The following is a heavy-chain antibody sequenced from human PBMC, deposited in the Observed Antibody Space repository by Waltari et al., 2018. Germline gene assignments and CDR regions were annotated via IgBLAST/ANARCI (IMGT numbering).Heavy chain of an antibody. D-gene: IGHD5-18*01. CDR2: IIAYNGNT. CDR3: ARKSRDTAMVSSFDY. V-gene: IGHV1-18*04. J-gene: IGHJ4*02. CDR1: GYTFTSYG. Sequence: GAEVKKPGASVKVSCKASGYTFTSYGISWVRQAPGQGREWMGWIIAYNGNTNYAQKLQGRVTMTTDTSTSTAYMELRSLRSDDTAVYYCARKSRDTAMVSSFDYWGQGTLVTVSS.